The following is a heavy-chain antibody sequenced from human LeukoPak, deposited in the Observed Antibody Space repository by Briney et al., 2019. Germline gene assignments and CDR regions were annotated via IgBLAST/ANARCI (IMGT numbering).Heavy chain of an antibody. D-gene: IGHD3-3*01. CDR1: GFTFSSYS. CDR3: ARDADQFWSGYPIYAFDI. CDR2: ISSSSSYI. J-gene: IGHJ3*02. V-gene: IGHV3-21*01. Sequence: GGSLRLSCAASGFTFSSYSMNWVRQAPGKGLEWVSSISSSSSYIYYADSVKGRSTISRDNAKNSLYLQMNSLRAEDTAVYYCARDADQFWSGYPIYAFDIWGQGTMVTVSS.